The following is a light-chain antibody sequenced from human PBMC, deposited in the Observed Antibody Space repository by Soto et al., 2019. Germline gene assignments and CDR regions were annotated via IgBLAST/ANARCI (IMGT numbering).Light chain of an antibody. CDR2: EDD. CDR3: SSYAGRSTFVA. Sequence: QSALTQPASVSASPGEPITISCTGTSSDVGSYRLVSWYQQHPGKAPKLIIYEDDERPSGVSNRFSGSKSGNTASLTISGLQAEDEADYYCSSYAGRSTFVAFGGGTKVTVL. CDR1: SSDVGSYRL. J-gene: IGLJ2*01. V-gene: IGLV2-23*01.